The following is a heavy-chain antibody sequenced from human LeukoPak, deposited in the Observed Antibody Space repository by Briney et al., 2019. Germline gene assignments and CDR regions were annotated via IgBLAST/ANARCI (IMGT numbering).Heavy chain of an antibody. CDR3: ARGNYDSSGYFYLDY. Sequence: PSETLSLTCAVSGGSISSGGYSWSWIRQPPGKGLEWIGYIYHSGSTYYNPSLKSRVTISVDRSKNQFSLKLSSVTAADTAVYYCARGNYDSSGYFYLDYWGQGTLVTVSS. CDR2: IYHSGST. J-gene: IGHJ4*02. CDR1: GGSISSGGYS. D-gene: IGHD3-22*01. V-gene: IGHV4-30-2*01.